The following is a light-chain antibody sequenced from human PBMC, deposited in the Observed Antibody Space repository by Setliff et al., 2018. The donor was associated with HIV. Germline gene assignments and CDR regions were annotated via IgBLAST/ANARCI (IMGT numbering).Light chain of an antibody. Sequence: QSVLTQPRSVSGSPGQSVTISCTGTSSDIGGYNYVSWYQQHPGKAPKLIIYEVTKRPSGVPDHFSASKSGNTASLTISGLQAEDEADYYCCSFAGGFTPVLFGGGTQLTVL. V-gene: IGLV2-11*01. J-gene: IGLJ2*01. CDR1: SSDIGGYNY. CDR3: CSFAGGFTPVL. CDR2: EVT.